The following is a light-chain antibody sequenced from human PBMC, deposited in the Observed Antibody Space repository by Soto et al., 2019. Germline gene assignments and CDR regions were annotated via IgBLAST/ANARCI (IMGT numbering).Light chain of an antibody. Sequence: IQLTQSPSSLSASVGDTVTITCRASQGINNFLAWYQQKPGRAPKLLIYDASNLEAGVPSRFRGSGSGTDFTFTISRLQPEDIATYYCQQYENLPTFGQGTRLEIK. CDR3: QQYENLPT. J-gene: IGKJ5*01. V-gene: IGKV1-33*01. CDR1: QGINNF. CDR2: DAS.